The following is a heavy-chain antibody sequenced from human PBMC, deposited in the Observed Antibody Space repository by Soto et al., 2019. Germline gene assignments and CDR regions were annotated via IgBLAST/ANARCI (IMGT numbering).Heavy chain of an antibody. V-gene: IGHV4-59*01. CDR2: IYYSGST. Sequence: QVQLQESGPGLVKPSETLSLTCTVSGGSISSYYWSWIRQPPGKGLEWIGYIYYSGSTNYNPSLKRRGTISVDTAKNQFSLKLSSVTAADTAVYYCARRYGYAFDIWGQGTVVTVSS. J-gene: IGHJ3*02. D-gene: IGHD4-17*01. CDR3: ARRYGYAFDI. CDR1: GGSISSYY.